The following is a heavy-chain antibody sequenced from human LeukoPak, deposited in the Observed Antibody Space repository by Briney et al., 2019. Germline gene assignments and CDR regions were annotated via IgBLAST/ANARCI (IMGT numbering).Heavy chain of an antibody. J-gene: IGHJ4*02. CDR3: AREGLSEQHFDY. V-gene: IGHV3-33*08. D-gene: IGHD4/OR15-4a*01. CDR2: IWYDGSNK. Sequence: GGSLRLSCAASGFTFSSYGMHWVRQAPGKGLEWVAVIWYDGSNKYYADSVKGRFTISRDNSKNTLYLQTNSLRAEDTAVYYCAREGLSEQHFDYWGQGTLVTVSS. CDR1: GFTFSSYG.